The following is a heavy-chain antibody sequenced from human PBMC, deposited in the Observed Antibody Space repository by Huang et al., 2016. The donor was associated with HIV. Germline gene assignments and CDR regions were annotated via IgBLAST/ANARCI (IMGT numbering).Heavy chain of an antibody. Sequence: EVQLVESGGGLVKPGGSLRLSCAASGFIFSNDWMSWVSQAPGKGLEWVGRIKSKTDGGTTDYAAPVKGRFTISRDDSKNTLYLQMNSLKTEDTAVYYCTTESESSGWTMDHDAFDIWGQGTMVTVSS. CDR3: TTESESSGWTMDHDAFDI. CDR1: GFIFSNDW. D-gene: IGHD6-19*01. J-gene: IGHJ3*02. V-gene: IGHV3-15*01. CDR2: IKSKTDGGTT.